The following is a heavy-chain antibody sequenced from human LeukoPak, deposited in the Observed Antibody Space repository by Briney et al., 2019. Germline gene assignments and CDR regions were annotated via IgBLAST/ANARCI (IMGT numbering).Heavy chain of an antibody. V-gene: IGHV3-11*06. D-gene: IGHD7-27*01. CDR2: ISSSSSYT. CDR3: ARHWGGIRAFDI. CDR1: VFTFSDYY. J-gene: IGHJ3*02. Sequence: PGGSLRLSCAASVFTFSDYYMSWIRQAPGRGLEGVSYISSSSSYTNYADSVRGRFTISRDNAKNSLYLQMNSLRAEDTTVYYCARHWGGIRAFDIWGQGTMVTVSS.